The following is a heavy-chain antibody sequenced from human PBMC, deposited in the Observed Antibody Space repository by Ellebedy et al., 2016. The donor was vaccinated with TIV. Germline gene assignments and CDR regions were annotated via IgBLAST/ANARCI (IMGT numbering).Heavy chain of an antibody. CDR1: VYTFTSYG. Sequence: AASVKVSCKASVYTFTSYGIRWVRQAPGQGREWMGWISAYNGNTNYAQKLQGRVTMNTDTSTSTAYMELRSLRSDDTAVYYCARVPYYYDSSGPRGAFDIWGQGTMVTVSS. J-gene: IGHJ3*02. CDR2: ISAYNGNT. V-gene: IGHV1-18*04. D-gene: IGHD3-22*01. CDR3: ARVPYYYDSSGPRGAFDI.